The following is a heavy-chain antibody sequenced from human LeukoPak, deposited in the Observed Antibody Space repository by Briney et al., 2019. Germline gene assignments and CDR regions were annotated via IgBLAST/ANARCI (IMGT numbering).Heavy chain of an antibody. V-gene: IGHV1-24*01. D-gene: IGHD4/OR15-4a*01. J-gene: IGHJ4*02. CDR1: GYTLTELS. CDR2: FDPEDGET. Sequence: ASVTVSFKVSGYTLTELSMHWVRQAPGKGLEWMGGFDPEDGETIYAQKFQGRVTMTEDASTHTAYMELSSLRSEDTAVYYCATSGGAGPFDYWGQGTLVTVSS. CDR3: ATSGGAGPFDY.